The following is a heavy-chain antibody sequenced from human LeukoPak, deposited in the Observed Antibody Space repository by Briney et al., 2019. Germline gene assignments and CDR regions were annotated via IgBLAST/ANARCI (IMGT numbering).Heavy chain of an antibody. J-gene: IGHJ4*02. D-gene: IGHD5-24*01. Sequence: VASVKVSCKASGGTFSSYAISWVRQAPGQGPEWMGGIIPIFGTANYAQKFQGRVTITADESTSTAYMELSSLRSEDTAVYYCARDAEMATSPRPRPGFDYWGQGTLVTVSS. CDR3: ARDAEMATSPRPRPGFDY. CDR2: IIPIFGTA. V-gene: IGHV1-69*13. CDR1: GGTFSSYA.